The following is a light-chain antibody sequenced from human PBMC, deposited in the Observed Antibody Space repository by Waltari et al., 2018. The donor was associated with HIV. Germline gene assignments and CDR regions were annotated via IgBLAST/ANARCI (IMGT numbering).Light chain of an antibody. CDR2: KDS. Sequence: SYGLTQPPSVSVSPGQPATNTCSGDALPKKYANWYQQKPGQAPVMVIYKDSGRPSGIPERFSGSSSATTVTLTISGVQAADEADYYCQSSDISGNYWVFGGGTKLTVL. CDR3: QSSDISGNYWV. V-gene: IGLV3-25*03. J-gene: IGLJ3*02. CDR1: ALPKKY.